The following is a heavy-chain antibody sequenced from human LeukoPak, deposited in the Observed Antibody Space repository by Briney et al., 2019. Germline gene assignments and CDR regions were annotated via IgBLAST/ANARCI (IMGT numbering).Heavy chain of an antibody. CDR3: ARGGLYNLNWYFDL. V-gene: IGHV4-39*01. D-gene: IGHD3-16*01. J-gene: IGHJ2*01. CDR1: GGSISSSSYY. CDR2: IYYSGST. Sequence: SETLSPTCIVSGGSISSSSYYWGWIRQPPGKGLEWIGSIYYSGSTYCNPSLKSRVTISVDTSKNQFSLKLSSVTAADTAVYYCARGGLYNLNWYFDLWGRGTLVTVSS.